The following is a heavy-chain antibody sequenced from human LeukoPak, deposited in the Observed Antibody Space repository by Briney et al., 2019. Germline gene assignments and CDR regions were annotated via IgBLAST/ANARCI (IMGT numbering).Heavy chain of an antibody. CDR1: GYTLTELS. J-gene: IGHJ3*02. D-gene: IGHD2-21*02. Sequence: ASVKVSCKVSGYTLTELSMHWVRQAPGKGLEWMGGFDPEDGETIYAQKFQGRVAMTEDTSTDTAYMELSSLRSEDTAVYYCATDMGSFLDCGGDCYQSDDAFDIWGQGTMVTVSS. CDR2: FDPEDGET. V-gene: IGHV1-24*01. CDR3: ATDMGSFLDCGGDCYQSDDAFDI.